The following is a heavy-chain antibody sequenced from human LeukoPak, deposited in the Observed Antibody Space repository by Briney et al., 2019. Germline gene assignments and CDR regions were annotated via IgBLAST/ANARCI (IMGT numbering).Heavy chain of an antibody. J-gene: IGHJ4*02. CDR1: GYSFTDYY. Sequence: ASVKVSCKPSGYSFTDYYIHWVRQAPGQGLEWMGWIVPNSGGTNYAQKLQGRVTMTRDTSIRTAYMDLSRLTYDDTAVYYCATLGATSFDYWGQGTLVTVSP. CDR2: IVPNSGGT. V-gene: IGHV1-2*02. D-gene: IGHD5-12*01. CDR3: ATLGATSFDY.